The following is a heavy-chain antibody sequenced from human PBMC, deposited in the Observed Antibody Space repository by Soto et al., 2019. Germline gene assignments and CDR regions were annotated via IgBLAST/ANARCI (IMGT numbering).Heavy chain of an antibody. V-gene: IGHV3-23*01. CDR2: ISGGGENT. J-gene: IGHJ4*02. CDR1: GFTFSDYA. CDR3: AKDVGPVLLDF. Sequence: EVQLLESGGDLVQPGGSLRLSCAASGFTFSDYAMSWVRQAPGKGLEWVSTISGGGENTHYADSVKGRFTISRDNSKNTLYLHMNSLRAEDTAIFYCAKDVGPVLLDFWGPGTRVTVSP. D-gene: IGHD1-26*01.